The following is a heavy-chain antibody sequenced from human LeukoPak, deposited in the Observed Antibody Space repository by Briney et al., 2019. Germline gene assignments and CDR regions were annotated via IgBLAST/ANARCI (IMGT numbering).Heavy chain of an antibody. Sequence: ASVTVSCKVSGYTLTGLSMHWVRQAPGKGLEWMGGFDPEDGETIYAQKFQGRVTMTEDTSTDTAYMELSSLRSEDTAVYYCAATKYYDILTGYPTPGAFDIWGQGTMVTVSS. D-gene: IGHD3-9*01. CDR1: GYTLTGLS. V-gene: IGHV1-24*01. J-gene: IGHJ3*02. CDR3: AATKYYDILTGYPTPGAFDI. CDR2: FDPEDGET.